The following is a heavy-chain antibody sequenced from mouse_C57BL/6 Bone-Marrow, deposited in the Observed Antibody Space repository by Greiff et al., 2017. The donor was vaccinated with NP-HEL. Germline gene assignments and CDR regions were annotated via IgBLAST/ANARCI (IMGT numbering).Heavy chain of an antibody. J-gene: IGHJ3*01. D-gene: IGHD1-1*01. CDR2: IYPGSGNT. CDR3: ARERGFTTVVAPFAY. Sequence: QVQLQQSGAELVRPGASVKLSCKASGYTFTDYYINWVKQRPGQGLEWIARIYPGSGNTYYNEKFKGKAKLTAEKSSSTAYMPLSSLTSEDSAVYFCARERGFTTVVAPFAYWGQGTLVTVSA. V-gene: IGHV1-76*01. CDR1: GYTFTDYY.